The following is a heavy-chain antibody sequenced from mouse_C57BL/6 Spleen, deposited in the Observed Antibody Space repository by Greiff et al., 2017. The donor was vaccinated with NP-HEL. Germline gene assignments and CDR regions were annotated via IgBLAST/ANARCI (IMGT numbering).Heavy chain of an antibody. CDR2: ISSGSSTI. CDR1: GFTFSDYG. V-gene: IGHV5-17*01. D-gene: IGHD2-3*01. Sequence: EVQLVESGGGLVKPGGSLKLSCAASGFTFSDYGMHWVRQAPEKGLEWVAYISSGSSTIYYADTVKGRFTISRDNAKNTLFLQMTSLRSEDTAMYYCARRAMMVTTRVWYFDVWGTGTTVTVSS. J-gene: IGHJ1*03. CDR3: ARRAMMVTTRVWYFDV.